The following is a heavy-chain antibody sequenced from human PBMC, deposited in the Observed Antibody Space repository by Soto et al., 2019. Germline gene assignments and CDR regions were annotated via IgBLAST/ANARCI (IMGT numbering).Heavy chain of an antibody. J-gene: IGHJ4*02. CDR1: GVTFSSYG. D-gene: IGHD2-8*02. V-gene: IGHV3-30*03. CDR3: TGEVASGY. Sequence: QVQLVESAGGVVPPGRSLRLSCAASGVTFSSYGMHWVRQAPGKGLEWGAVISYDGSRKYYADSVKGRFTISRDNSKNTLYLEMNSLRADDTAVYYCTGEVASGYWGQGTLVTVSS. CDR2: ISYDGSRK.